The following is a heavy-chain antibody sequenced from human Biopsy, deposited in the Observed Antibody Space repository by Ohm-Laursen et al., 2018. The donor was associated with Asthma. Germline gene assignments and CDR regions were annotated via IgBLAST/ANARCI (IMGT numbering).Heavy chain of an antibody. CDR1: GGSFSSNY. V-gene: IGHV4-34*01. J-gene: IGHJ6*02. CDR3: ARGSSSRLSQWELLVSGGKRAHSYYGMDV. D-gene: IGHD1-26*01. CDR2: THHSEYT. Sequence: SDTLSLTCAVYGGSFSSNYWSWIRQTPGKGLEWLGDTHHSEYTNYNPSLSSRLTLSVDTSKNQFSLRLTSVTAADTAVYYCARGSSSRLSQWELLVSGGKRAHSYYGMDVWGQGTTVTVSS.